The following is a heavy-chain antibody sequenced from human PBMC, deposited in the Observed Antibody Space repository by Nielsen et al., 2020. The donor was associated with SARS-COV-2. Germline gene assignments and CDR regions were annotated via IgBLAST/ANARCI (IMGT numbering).Heavy chain of an antibody. Sequence: VRQAPGKGLEWVAVIWYDGSNKYYADSVKGRFTISRDNSKNTLYLQMNSLRAEDTAVYYCARIYYDFWSGYYTGGYFDYWGQGTLVTVSS. CDR3: ARIYYDFWSGYYTGGYFDY. J-gene: IGHJ4*02. CDR2: IWYDGSNK. D-gene: IGHD3-3*01. V-gene: IGHV3-33*01.